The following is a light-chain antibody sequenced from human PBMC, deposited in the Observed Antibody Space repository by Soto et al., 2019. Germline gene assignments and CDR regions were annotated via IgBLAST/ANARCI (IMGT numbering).Light chain of an antibody. CDR3: QQYNNWLPLT. Sequence: EIVLTQSPGTLSLSPGERATLSCRAIQSVNSRYLAWYQQKAGQAPRLLIFGASSRATGIPARFSGSGSGTEFNLTISSLQSEDFAVYYCQQYNNWLPLTFGGGTKVDIK. J-gene: IGKJ4*01. CDR1: QSVNSRY. V-gene: IGKV3D-15*01. CDR2: GAS.